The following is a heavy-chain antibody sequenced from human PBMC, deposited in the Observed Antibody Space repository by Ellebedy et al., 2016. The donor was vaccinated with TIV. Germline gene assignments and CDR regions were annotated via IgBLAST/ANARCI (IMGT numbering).Heavy chain of an antibody. J-gene: IGHJ4*02. V-gene: IGHV4-30-4*01. CDR3: AKRPNYVWGSYQYFDY. D-gene: IGHD3-16*02. CDR1: GGSISSSNW. CDR2: IYYSGST. Sequence: MPSETLSLTCAVSGGSISSSNWWSWIRQPPGKGLEWIGYIYYSGSTYYSPSLKSRVSQSVDTSKNQFSLKLSSVTAEDTAVYYCAKRPNYVWGSYQYFDYWGQGTLVTVSS.